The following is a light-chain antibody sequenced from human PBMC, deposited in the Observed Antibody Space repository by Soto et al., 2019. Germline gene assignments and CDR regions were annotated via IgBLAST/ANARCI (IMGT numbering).Light chain of an antibody. V-gene: IGLV1-40*01. CDR3: QSYDSRVGGLYV. Sequence: QSVLTQPPSVSGAPGQRVTISCTGSSSNLGAGYDVHWYQQLPGKAPKVLIYANSNRASGVPDRFSGSKSGTSASLAITGLQAEDEADYHCQSYDSRVGGLYVFGTGTKVTVL. CDR1: SSNLGAGYD. J-gene: IGLJ1*01. CDR2: ANS.